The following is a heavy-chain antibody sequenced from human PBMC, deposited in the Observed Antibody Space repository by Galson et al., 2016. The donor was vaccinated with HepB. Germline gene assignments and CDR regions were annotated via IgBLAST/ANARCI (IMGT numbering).Heavy chain of an antibody. J-gene: IGHJ4*02. CDR1: GYTFSDYG. CDR3: ARAKAENPLSAHTY. V-gene: IGHV1-18*01. Sequence: SVKVSCKASGYTFSDYGVTWLRQAPGQGPEWIGWISVYAGNTKDAQQCQGRVTMTEDISTSTAFLELRGLRPDHAAVYYCARAKAENPLSAHTYWGQGTLITVSS. CDR2: ISVYAGNT. D-gene: IGHD1-14*01.